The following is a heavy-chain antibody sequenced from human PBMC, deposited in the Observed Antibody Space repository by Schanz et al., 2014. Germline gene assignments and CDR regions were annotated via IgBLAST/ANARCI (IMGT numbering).Heavy chain of an antibody. CDR1: GFAFSSYS. J-gene: IGHJ6*02. Sequence: EVQLLESGGGLVKPGGSLRLSCVASGFAFSSYSMNWVRQAPGKGLEWVSYISSSSSTRYYADSVKGRFTISRDNAKNSLFLQMNSLRAEDAAVYYCAKDGPGGSGSYSADGGMDVWGQGTTVTVSS. D-gene: IGHD3-10*01. V-gene: IGHV3-48*01. CDR3: AKDGPGGSGSYSADGGMDV. CDR2: ISSSSSTR.